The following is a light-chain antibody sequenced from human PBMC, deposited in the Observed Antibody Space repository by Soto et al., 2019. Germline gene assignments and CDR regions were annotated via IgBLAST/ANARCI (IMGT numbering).Light chain of an antibody. CDR2: SAY. J-gene: IGKJ1*01. V-gene: IGKV1-39*01. CDR1: QNIDTY. Sequence: DLQMTQSPSSLSASVGDRVTITCRASQNIDTYLNWYLQTPGQAPKLLIYSAYRLQSGVSPRFRGDGSGTDFTLTISSLQPEDFATYYCQQSYNFPRTFGQGTTV. CDR3: QQSYNFPRT.